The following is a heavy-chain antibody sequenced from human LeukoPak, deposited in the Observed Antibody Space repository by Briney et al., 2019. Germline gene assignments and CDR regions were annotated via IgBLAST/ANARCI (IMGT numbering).Heavy chain of an antibody. CDR1: GFTFSSYG. CDR3: ARTRDSSGYYAPFDY. D-gene: IGHD3-22*01. J-gene: IGHJ4*02. CDR2: IWYDGSNK. V-gene: IGHV3-33*01. Sequence: GGSLRLSCAASGFTFSSYGMHWVRQAPGKGLEWVAVIWYDGSNKYYADSVKGRFTISRDNSKNTLYLQMNSLRAEDRAVYYCARTRDSSGYYAPFDYWGQGTLVTVSS.